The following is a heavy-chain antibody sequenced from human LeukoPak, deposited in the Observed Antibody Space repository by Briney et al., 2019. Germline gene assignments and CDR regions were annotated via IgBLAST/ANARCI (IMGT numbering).Heavy chain of an antibody. CDR2: ISAYNGNT. Sequence: ASVKVSCKASGYTFTSYGISWVRQAPGQGLEWMGWISAYNGNTNYAQKLQGRVTMTTDTSTSTAYMELRSLRSDDTAVYYCARVCGITGTTARREPFDYWGQGTLVTVSS. CDR1: GYTFTSYG. D-gene: IGHD1-7*01. CDR3: ARVCGITGTTARREPFDY. J-gene: IGHJ4*02. V-gene: IGHV1-18*01.